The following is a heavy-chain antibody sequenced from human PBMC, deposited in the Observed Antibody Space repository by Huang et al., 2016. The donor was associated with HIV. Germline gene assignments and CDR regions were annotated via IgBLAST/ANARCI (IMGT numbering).Heavy chain of an antibody. CDR1: GYSFFHYW. CDR2: IKPGDSKT. J-gene: IGHJ2*01. CDR3: ARPYYFDTSGPQTGGYFDL. Sequence: EVQLVQSGAEVKKPGESLNISCMGSGYSFFHYWVGWVRQLPGKGLGWMGIIKPGDSKTRYSPSVQGQVTISVDKSSNTTYLQWSSLEASDTAMYYCARPYYFDTSGPQTGGYFDLWGRGTLITVSS. D-gene: IGHD3-22*01. V-gene: IGHV5-51*01.